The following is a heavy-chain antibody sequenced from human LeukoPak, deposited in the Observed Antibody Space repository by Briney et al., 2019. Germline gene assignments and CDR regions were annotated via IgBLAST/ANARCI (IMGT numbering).Heavy chain of an antibody. D-gene: IGHD6-19*01. CDR2: INHSGIT. J-gene: IGHJ4*02. CDR3: ASDTVAGTG. V-gene: IGHV4-34*01. Sequence: PSETLSLTCAVFGGSFSDYYWSWIRQPPGKGLEWIGEINHSGITTYNPSIKTRVTISADTSKNQFSMKLSSVAAADTSVYYCASDTVAGTGWGQGTLVTVSS. CDR1: GGSFSDYY.